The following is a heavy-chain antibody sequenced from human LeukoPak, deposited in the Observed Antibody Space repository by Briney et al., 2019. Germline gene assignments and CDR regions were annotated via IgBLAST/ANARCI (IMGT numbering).Heavy chain of an antibody. Sequence: PGRSLRLSCEASGFTFSSYAIHWVRQAPGEGLERVAVISYDGTQKYYADSVKGRFTISRDNSKNILDLQMNSLRAEDTAVYYCVRDRLGYFDSWGQGTLVTVSS. CDR1: GFTFSSYA. CDR2: ISYDGTQK. D-gene: IGHD6-19*01. V-gene: IGHV3-30*04. J-gene: IGHJ4*02. CDR3: VRDRLGYFDS.